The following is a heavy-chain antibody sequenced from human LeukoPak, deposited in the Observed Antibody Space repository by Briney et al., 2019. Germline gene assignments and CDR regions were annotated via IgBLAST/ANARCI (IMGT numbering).Heavy chain of an antibody. CDR1: GFTSSNAW. V-gene: IGHV3-15*01. J-gene: IGHJ3*02. Sequence: PGGSLRLSCAVSGFTSSNAWMSWVRQAPGKGLEWVGRIKSKTDGGTRDYAAPVKGTFTISRDDSKNTRYLQMNSLKTEDTAVYYCTTFDYAAFLIWGQGTMVTVSS. CDR2: IKSKTDGGTR. D-gene: IGHD4/OR15-4a*01. CDR3: TTFDYAAFLI.